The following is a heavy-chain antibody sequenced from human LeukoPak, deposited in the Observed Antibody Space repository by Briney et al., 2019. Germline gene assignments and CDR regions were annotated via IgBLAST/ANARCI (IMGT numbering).Heavy chain of an antibody. Sequence: PSETLSLTCTVSGGSISSYYWSWIRQPPGKGLEWTGYIYYSGSTNYNPSLKSRVTISVDTSKNQFSLKLSSVTAADTAVYYCARATVTTRVDYWGQGTLVTVSS. J-gene: IGHJ4*02. CDR2: IYYSGST. D-gene: IGHD4-17*01. V-gene: IGHV4-59*01. CDR3: ARATVTTRVDY. CDR1: GGSISSYY.